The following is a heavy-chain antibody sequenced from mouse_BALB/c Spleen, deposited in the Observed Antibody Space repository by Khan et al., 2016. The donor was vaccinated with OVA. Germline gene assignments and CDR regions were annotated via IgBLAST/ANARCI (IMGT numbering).Heavy chain of an antibody. D-gene: IGHD1-2*01. CDR1: GYTFTDYN. Sequence: VQLQQSGPEVVKPGASVKISCKASGYTFTDYNLDWVRQRHGKSLEWIGYFFPNSGGSGYNQKFKTKATLTVDISSSTAYMDFRSLTSEDSAVYYCVRSGYGSFAFWGHGTLVTVSA. V-gene: IGHV1S29*02. CDR2: FFPNSGGS. J-gene: IGHJ3*01. CDR3: VRSGYGSFAF.